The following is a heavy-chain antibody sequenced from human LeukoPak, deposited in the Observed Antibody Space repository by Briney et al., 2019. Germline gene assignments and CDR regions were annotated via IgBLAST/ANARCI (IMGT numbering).Heavy chain of an antibody. CDR1: GGSISSGDYY. V-gene: IGHV4-30-4*01. CDR2: IYYSGST. J-gene: IGHJ1*01. D-gene: IGHD3-22*01. CDR3: ARGGDYYDSSGYYYVIQH. Sequence: TSETLSLTCTVSGGSISSGDYYWSWIRQPPGKGLECIGYIYYSGSTYYNPSLKSRVTISVDTSKNQFSLKLSSVTAADTAVYYCARGGDYYDSSGYYYVIQHWGQGTLVTVSS.